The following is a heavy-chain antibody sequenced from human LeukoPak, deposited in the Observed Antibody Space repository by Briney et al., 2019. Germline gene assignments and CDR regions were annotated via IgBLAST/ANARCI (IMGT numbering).Heavy chain of an antibody. CDR3: ARPAEDYGGNHGDAFDI. V-gene: IGHV5-51*01. J-gene: IGHJ3*02. CDR1: GYSFTSYW. CDR2: IYPGVSDT. Sequence: GESLKISCKGSGYSFTSYWIGWVRQMPGKGLEWMGIIYPGVSDTRYSPSFQGQVTISADKSISTAYLQWSSLKASDTAMYYCARPAEDYGGNHGDAFDIWGQGTMVTVSS. D-gene: IGHD4-23*01.